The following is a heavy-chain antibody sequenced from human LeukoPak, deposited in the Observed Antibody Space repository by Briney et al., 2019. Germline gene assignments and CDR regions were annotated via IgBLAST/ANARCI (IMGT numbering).Heavy chain of an antibody. CDR1: GGSISSSNW. CDR2: IYHSGST. J-gene: IGHJ4*02. Sequence: SGPLSLPCAVSGGSISSSNWWSWVRQPPGKGLEGVGEIYHSGSTNYNPSLKSRVTISVDKSKNQFSLKLSSVTAADTAVYYCARGRYCSSTSCYVYYFDYWGQGTLVTVSS. D-gene: IGHD2-2*01. V-gene: IGHV4-4*02. CDR3: ARGRYCSSTSCYVYYFDY.